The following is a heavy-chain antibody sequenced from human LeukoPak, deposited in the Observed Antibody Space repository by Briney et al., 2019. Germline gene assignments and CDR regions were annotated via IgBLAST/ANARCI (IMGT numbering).Heavy chain of an antibody. CDR1: GGSISSYY. D-gene: IGHD1-7*01. Sequence: PSETLSLTCTVSGGSISSYYWSWIRQPAGKGLEWIGTFSSGGSAYYNPSLTRRVSISKDTTDNQFSLRLYSVTAADTAVYYCARKQTGTMYDIWGQGTQVTVSS. CDR3: ARKQTGTMYDI. J-gene: IGHJ4*02. V-gene: IGHV4-4*07. CDR2: FSSGGSA.